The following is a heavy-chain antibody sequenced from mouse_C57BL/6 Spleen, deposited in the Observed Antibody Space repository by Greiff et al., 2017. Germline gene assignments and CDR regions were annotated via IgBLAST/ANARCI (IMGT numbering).Heavy chain of an antibody. CDR3: TRMGYDGYSAWFAY. V-gene: IGHV5-9-1*02. CDR1: GFTFSSYA. CDR2: ISSGGYYI. D-gene: IGHD2-3*01. J-gene: IGHJ3*01. Sequence: EVKLVESGEGLVKPGGSLKLSCAASGFTFSSYAMSWVRQTPEKRLEWVAYISSGGYYIYYADTVKGRFTISRDNARNTLYLQMSSLKSEDTAMYYCTRMGYDGYSAWFAYWGKGTLVTVSA.